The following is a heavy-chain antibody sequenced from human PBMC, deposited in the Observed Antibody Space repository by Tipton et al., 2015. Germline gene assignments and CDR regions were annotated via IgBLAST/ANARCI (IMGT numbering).Heavy chain of an antibody. V-gene: IGHV4-61*01. D-gene: IGHD4-23*01. CDR3: ARARGRHGGLFDS. CDR2: ISYTDGA. J-gene: IGHJ4*02. CDR1: GGSVTSGSYY. Sequence: TLSLTCTVSGGSVTSGSYYWSWIRQPPGKGLEWIGYISYTDGAHYNPALKSRVTISVDTSKNQFSLEMRSVTATDTAVYYCARARGRHGGLFDSWGQGTLVTVSS.